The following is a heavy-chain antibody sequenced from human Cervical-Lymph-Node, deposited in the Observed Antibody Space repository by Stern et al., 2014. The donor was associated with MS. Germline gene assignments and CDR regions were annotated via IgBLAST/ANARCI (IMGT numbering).Heavy chain of an antibody. V-gene: IGHV4-59*02. CDR3: ARDPSTTASDWFFDL. Sequence: QVQLQESGPGLVKPSETLSLTCTVSGGAVSDYYWTWIRQRPGKGLEWLGYISDTGTTNYNPSLHSRVTITLDTSQNQVSLRLRSVTAADTAVYYCARDPSTTASDWFFDLWGRGSLVTVSS. CDR1: GGAVSDYY. J-gene: IGHJ2*01. D-gene: IGHD2-21*02. CDR2: ISDTGTT.